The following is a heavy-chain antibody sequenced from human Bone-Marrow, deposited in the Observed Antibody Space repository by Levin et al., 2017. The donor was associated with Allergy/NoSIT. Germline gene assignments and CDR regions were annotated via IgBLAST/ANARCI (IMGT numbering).Heavy chain of an antibody. D-gene: IGHD2-8*01. J-gene: IGHJ5*02. CDR3: ARVAGYCTNGVCDTSWFDP. CDR2: IYHSGST. V-gene: IGHV4-4*02. CDR1: GGSISSSNW. Sequence: SETLSLTCAVSGGSISSSNWWSWVRQPPGKGLEWIGEIYHSGSTNYNPSLKSRVTISVDKSKNQFSLKLSSVTAADTAVYYCARVAGYCTNGVCDTSWFDPWGQGTLVTVSS.